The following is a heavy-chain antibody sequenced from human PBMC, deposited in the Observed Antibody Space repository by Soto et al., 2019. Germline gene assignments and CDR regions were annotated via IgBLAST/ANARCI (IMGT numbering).Heavy chain of an antibody. Sequence: QVHLVQSGAEVKKPGASVKVSCKASGYTFTSYGITWVRQAPGQGLEWMGWISAHNGNTDYAQKLQGRVIVTRDTSPSTAYMELRCLRSDDTAVDYCARGRYGDYWGQGALVTVSS. CDR3: ARGRYGDY. CDR2: ISAHNGNT. CDR1: GYTFTSYG. D-gene: IGHD1-1*01. V-gene: IGHV1-18*01. J-gene: IGHJ4*02.